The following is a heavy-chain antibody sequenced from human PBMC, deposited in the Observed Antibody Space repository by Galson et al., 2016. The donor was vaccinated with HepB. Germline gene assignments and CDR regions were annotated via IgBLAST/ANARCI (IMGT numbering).Heavy chain of an antibody. V-gene: IGHV2-5*02. CDR3: AHDSGWLFDH. CDR2: IYWDDNK. D-gene: IGHD6-19*01. J-gene: IGHJ4*02. CDR1: GFSLSTVAVG. Sequence: PALVRPTQTLTLTCTFSGFSLSTVAVGVGWVRQAPGKAPEWLAFIYWDDNKYFSPTLNSRLTITKDTSKNQVVLTMTNMDPVDTVTYDCAHDSGWLFDHWGQGTVVTVAS.